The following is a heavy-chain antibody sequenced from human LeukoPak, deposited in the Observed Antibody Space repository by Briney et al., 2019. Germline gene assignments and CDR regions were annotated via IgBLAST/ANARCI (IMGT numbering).Heavy chain of an antibody. CDR2: ICNSAS. J-gene: IGHJ4*02. Sequence: PSETLSLTCTVSGVSITLYYWTWIRQSPKKGLEWIGDICNSASNYNPSLSSRLTISTDTSKNHFSLRLTSVSAADTAVYYCARGNYDILSDYSLYSPRGGFDHWGQGILVTVSS. CDR3: ARGNYDILSDYSLYSPRGGFDH. V-gene: IGHV4-59*01. CDR1: GVSITLYY. D-gene: IGHD3-9*01.